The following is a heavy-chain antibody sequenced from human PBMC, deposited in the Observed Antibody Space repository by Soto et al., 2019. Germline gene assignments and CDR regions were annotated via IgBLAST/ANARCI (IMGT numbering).Heavy chain of an antibody. D-gene: IGHD3-10*01. Sequence: EVQLVESGGGLVKPGGSLRLSCAASGFAFSNAWMSWVRQAPGTGLEWVGRIKRKTDGGTVDYAAPVKGRFTISRDDSKDMLYLQINSLKTEDTAVYYCTTDWALGAGSGPFDYWGQGTLVTVSS. J-gene: IGHJ4*02. CDR1: GFAFSNAW. CDR2: IKRKTDGGTV. CDR3: TTDWALGAGSGPFDY. V-gene: IGHV3-15*01.